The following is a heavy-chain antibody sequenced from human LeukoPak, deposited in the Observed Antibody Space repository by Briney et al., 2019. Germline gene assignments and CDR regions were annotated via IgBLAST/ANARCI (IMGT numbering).Heavy chain of an antibody. V-gene: IGHV3-11*01. CDR2: IAHSGNGM. CDR3: ARGHYEMGV. CDR1: GFTFSDYY. Sequence: GGSLRLTCAASGFTFSDYYMTWIRQAPGKGLEWVSHIAHSGNGMWYADAVKGRFTISRDNAKNLLFLQMDSLRAEDTAVYYCARGHYEMGVWGQGTTVIVSS. J-gene: IGHJ6*02.